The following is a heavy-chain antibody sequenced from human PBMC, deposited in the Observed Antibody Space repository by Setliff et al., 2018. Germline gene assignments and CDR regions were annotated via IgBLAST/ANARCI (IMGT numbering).Heavy chain of an antibody. V-gene: IGHV4-39*07. Sequence: SETLSLTCRVSGGSISSGNYYWGLIRQPPGKGLEWIGEINHSGITNYNPSLKSRVTMSVDTSKNQFSLKLSSVTAADTAVYYCARARYCSGGRCYWTWLDSWAQGTLVTVSS. CDR1: GGSISSGNYY. CDR2: INHSGIT. J-gene: IGHJ5*01. D-gene: IGHD2-15*01. CDR3: ARARYCSGGRCYWTWLDS.